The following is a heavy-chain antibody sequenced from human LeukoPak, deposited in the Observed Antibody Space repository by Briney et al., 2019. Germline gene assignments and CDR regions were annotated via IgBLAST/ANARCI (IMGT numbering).Heavy chain of an antibody. CDR3: ARDSIYFYYYYGMDV. V-gene: IGHV3-9*01. D-gene: IGHD2/OR15-2a*01. Sequence: GGSLRLSCAVSGFTFDDYAMHWVRQAPGKGLEWVSGISWDNGNIGYADSVKGRFTISRDNSKNTLYLQMNSLGAEDTAVYYCARDSIYFYYYYGMDVWGQGTTVTVSS. CDR1: GFTFDDYA. J-gene: IGHJ6*02. CDR2: ISWDNGNI.